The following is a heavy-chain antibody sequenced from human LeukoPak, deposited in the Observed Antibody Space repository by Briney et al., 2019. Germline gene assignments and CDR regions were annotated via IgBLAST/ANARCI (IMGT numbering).Heavy chain of an antibody. J-gene: IGHJ4*02. Sequence: ASVKVSCKASGYTFTSYGISWVRQAPGQGLEWMGWISAYSGNTSYAQKFQGRVTMTTNTSTSTAYMDLGSLTSEDTAVFYLPRERLLQLSNFDCCGQGTLVTVCS. V-gene: IGHV1-18*01. CDR1: GYTFTSYG. D-gene: IGHD1-7*01. CDR3: PRERLLQLSNFDC. CDR2: ISAYSGNT.